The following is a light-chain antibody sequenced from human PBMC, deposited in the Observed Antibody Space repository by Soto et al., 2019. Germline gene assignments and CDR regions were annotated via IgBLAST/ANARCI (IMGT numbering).Light chain of an antibody. CDR3: SSYTSSSTLV. CDR1: SSDVGAYDY. CDR2: DVS. V-gene: IGLV2-14*03. Sequence: QTASVSGSPGQSITVSCTGTSSDVGAYDYVSWYQHHPGKAPKLMIYDVSYRPSGVSNRFSGSKSGNTASLTISGLQAEDEADYYCSSYTSSSTLVFGTGTKVTVL. J-gene: IGLJ1*01.